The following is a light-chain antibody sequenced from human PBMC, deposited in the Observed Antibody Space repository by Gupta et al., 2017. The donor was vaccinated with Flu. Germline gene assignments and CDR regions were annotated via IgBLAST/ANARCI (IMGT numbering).Light chain of an antibody. J-gene: IGLJ3*02. V-gene: IGLV3-21*02. CDR3: QVWESSSDHTWV. Sequence: SSVLTQPPSVSVPPGQPARITCGGNNIGSKSVHWYQQKPGQAPVLVVYDDSDRPSGTPERCSGSNSGNTATLTISRVEAGEEADYYCQVWESSSDHTWVFGGGTKLTVL. CDR1: NIGSKS. CDR2: DDS.